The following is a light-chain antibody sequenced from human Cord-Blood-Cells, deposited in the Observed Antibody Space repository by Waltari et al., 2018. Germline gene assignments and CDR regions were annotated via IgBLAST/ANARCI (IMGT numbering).Light chain of an antibody. CDR1: QGISNY. J-gene: IGKJ4*01. CDR3: QKYNSAPLT. V-gene: IGKV1-27*01. Sequence: DTQMTPSPTSLSAAVGDIVAITCRASQGISNYLAWYQQKPGKVPKLLIYAASTLQSGVPSRFSGSGSGTDFTLTISSLQPEDVATYYCQKYNSAPLTFGGGTKVEIK. CDR2: AAS.